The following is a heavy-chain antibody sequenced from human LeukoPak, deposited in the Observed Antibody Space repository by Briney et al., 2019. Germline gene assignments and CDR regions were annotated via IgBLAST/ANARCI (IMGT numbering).Heavy chain of an antibody. CDR1: GFTFSSYA. V-gene: IGHV3-23*01. D-gene: IGHD3-22*01. Sequence: GGSLRLSCAASGFTFSSYAMSWVRQAPGKGLEWVSAISGSGGSTYYADSVKGRFTISRDNSKNTLYLQMNSLRAEDTAVYYCAIDPYYYDSSGCFSNWGQGTLVTVSS. CDR2: ISGSGGST. J-gene: IGHJ4*02. CDR3: AIDPYYYDSSGCFSN.